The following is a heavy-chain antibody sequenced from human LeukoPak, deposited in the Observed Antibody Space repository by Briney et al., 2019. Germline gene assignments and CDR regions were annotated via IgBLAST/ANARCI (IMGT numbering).Heavy chain of an antibody. CDR2: IYSGGST. CDR3: ARAVGATTSVDY. D-gene: IGHD1-26*01. V-gene: IGHV3-66*01. J-gene: IGHJ4*02. Sequence: GGSLRLSCAASGFTVSSNYMSWVRQAPGKGLEWVSVIYSGGSTYYADSVKGRFTISRDNSKNTLYLQMNSLRADDTAVYYCARAVGATTSVDYWGQGTLVTVSS. CDR1: GFTVSSNY.